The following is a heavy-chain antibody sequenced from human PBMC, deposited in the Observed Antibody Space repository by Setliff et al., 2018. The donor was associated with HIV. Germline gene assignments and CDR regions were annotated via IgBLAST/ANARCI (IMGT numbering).Heavy chain of an antibody. D-gene: IGHD3-10*02. Sequence: SETLSLTCNVSGVSISSHYWSWIRQPPGKGLEWIGSIHYSGSTNYNPSLESRVTISVDTSKNQFSLKVSSVTAADTAVYFCARGQDGHSVLFDYWGQGALVTVSS. CDR1: GVSISSHY. V-gene: IGHV4-59*11. CDR3: ARGQDGHSVLFDY. CDR2: IHYSGST. J-gene: IGHJ4*02.